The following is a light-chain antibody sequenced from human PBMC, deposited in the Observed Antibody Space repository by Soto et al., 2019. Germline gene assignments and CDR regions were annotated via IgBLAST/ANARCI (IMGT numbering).Light chain of an antibody. J-gene: IGKJ4*01. CDR3: QQCTSWPSLS. V-gene: IGKV3-11*01. Sequence: EVVLTQSPATLSLSPGERATLSCRASQSISTFLAWYQQKPGQAPGLLIYDAINRATGIPDRFSGSGSGTDFTLTISSLEPEDFAVYYCQQCTSWPSLSFGGGTKVEIK. CDR2: DAI. CDR1: QSISTF.